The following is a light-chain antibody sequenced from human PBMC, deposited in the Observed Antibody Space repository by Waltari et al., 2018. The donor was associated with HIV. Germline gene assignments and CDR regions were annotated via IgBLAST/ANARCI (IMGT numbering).Light chain of an antibody. J-gene: IGLJ3*02. V-gene: IGLV1-47*01. CDR1: ISNLGGNF. Sequence: QSVVTQPPSASGTPGQNISISCSGDISNLGGNFVYWYQQRPGTAPRLLLYRNDQRPSGVPDRCSGSKSATSASLASSGLRSEDEADYHCSTWDNSLSHWVFGGGTKVTVL. CDR2: RND. CDR3: STWDNSLSHWV.